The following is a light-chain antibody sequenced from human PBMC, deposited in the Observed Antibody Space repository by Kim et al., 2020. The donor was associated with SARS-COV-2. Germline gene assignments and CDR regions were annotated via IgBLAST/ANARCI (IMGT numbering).Light chain of an antibody. Sequence: SGQESRTHCSGEAVPKQYAYWYQQRPGQAPVLGIYKDSERPSGIPERFAGSSSGTTVTLTISGVQAEDEADYYCQSADSSGTMEVFGGGTQLTVL. CDR2: KDS. J-gene: IGLJ3*02. CDR1: AVPKQY. CDR3: QSADSSGTMEV. V-gene: IGLV3-25*03.